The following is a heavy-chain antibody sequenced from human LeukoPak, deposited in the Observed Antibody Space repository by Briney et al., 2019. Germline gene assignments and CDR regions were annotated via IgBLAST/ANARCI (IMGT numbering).Heavy chain of an antibody. V-gene: IGHV3-48*01. CDR2: ISSGSSTI. D-gene: IGHD6-13*01. CDR3: ARTAYSSSWYGGYYYMDV. CDR1: GFTFSSYS. J-gene: IGHJ6*03. Sequence: GGSLRLSCAASGFTFSSYSMNWVRQAPGKGLEWVSYISSGSSTIYYADSVKGRFTISRDNAKNSLYLQMNSLRAEDTAVYYCARTAYSSSWYGGYYYMDVWGKGTTVTVSS.